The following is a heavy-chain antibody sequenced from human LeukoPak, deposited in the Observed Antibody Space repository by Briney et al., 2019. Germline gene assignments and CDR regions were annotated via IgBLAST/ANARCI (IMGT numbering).Heavy chain of an antibody. V-gene: IGHV3-30-3*01. CDR1: GLTFSSYA. J-gene: IGHJ4*02. CDR3: ARVGYIHFDY. Sequence: GGSLRLPCAASGLTFSSYAMHWVRQAPGKGLEWVAVISYDGSNKYYADSVKGRFTISRDNSKNTLYLQMNSLRAEDTAVYYCARVGYIHFDYRGQGTLVTVSS. D-gene: IGHD5-18*01. CDR2: ISYDGSNK.